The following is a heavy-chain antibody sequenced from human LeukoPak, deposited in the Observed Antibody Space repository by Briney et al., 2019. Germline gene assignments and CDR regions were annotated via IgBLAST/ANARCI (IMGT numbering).Heavy chain of an antibody. CDR1: GFTFSSYA. CDR2: ISSNGGST. V-gene: IGHV3-64*01. D-gene: IGHD1-7*01. J-gene: IGHJ4*02. CDR3: ARGPGDWNYASGTNDY. Sequence: PGGSLRLSCAASGFTFSSYAMHWVRQAPGKGLEYVSAISSNGGSTYYANSVKGRFTISRDNSKNTLYLQMGSLRAEDMAVYYCARGPGDWNYASGTNDYWGQGTLVTVSS.